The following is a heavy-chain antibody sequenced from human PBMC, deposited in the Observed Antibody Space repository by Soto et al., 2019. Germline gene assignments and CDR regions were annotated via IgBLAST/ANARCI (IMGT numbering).Heavy chain of an antibody. V-gene: IGHV4-31*02. J-gene: IGHJ4*02. CDR3: ARDTPRGYSYGSFDY. Sequence: SETLSLTXTVSGGSIRSGGYYWSWIRQHPGKGLEWIGYIYYSGSTYYNPSLKSRVTISVDTSKNQFSLKLSSVTAADTAVYYCARDTPRGYSYGSFDYWGQGTLVTVSS. CDR1: GGSIRSGGYY. D-gene: IGHD5-18*01. CDR2: IYYSGST.